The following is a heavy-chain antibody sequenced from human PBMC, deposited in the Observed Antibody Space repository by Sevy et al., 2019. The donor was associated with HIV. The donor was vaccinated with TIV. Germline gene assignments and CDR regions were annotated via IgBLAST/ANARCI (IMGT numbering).Heavy chain of an antibody. D-gene: IGHD4-17*01. J-gene: IGHJ4*02. CDR3: ARDGGTVTTPGYFDY. Sequence: SETLSLTCAVSGGSISSGAYSWNWIWQPPGKGLEWIGYIFHTESTYYNPSLKSRVTISVDRSKNQFSLKLTSVTAADSAVYYCARDGGTVTTPGYFDYWGQGTLVTVSS. CDR2: IFHTEST. CDR1: GGSISSGAYS. V-gene: IGHV4-30-2*01.